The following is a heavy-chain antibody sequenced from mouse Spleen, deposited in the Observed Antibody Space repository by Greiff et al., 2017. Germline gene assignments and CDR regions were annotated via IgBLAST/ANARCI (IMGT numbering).Heavy chain of an antibody. D-gene: IGHD4-1*01. J-gene: IGHJ3*01. Sequence: QVQLQQPGAELVRPGSSVKLSCKASGYTFTSYWMDWVKQRPGQGLEWIGNIYPSDSETHYNQKFKDKATLTVDKSSSTAYMQLSSLTSEASAVYYCARLRTGRGFAYWGQGTLVTVSA. CDR3: ARLRTGRGFAY. CDR2: IYPSDSET. V-gene: IGHV1-61*01. CDR1: GYTFTSYW.